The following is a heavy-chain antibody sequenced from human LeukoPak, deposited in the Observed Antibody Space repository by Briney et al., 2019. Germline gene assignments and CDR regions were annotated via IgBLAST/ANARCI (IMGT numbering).Heavy chain of an antibody. CDR3: ARNRWMDV. J-gene: IGHJ6*02. CDR1: GGSIGSYY. CDR2: MYYSGST. D-gene: IGHD3-16*02. V-gene: IGHV4-59*01. Sequence: SETLSLTCTVPGGSIGSYYWSWIRQPPGKGLEWIGYMYYSGSTNYNPSLKSRVTISVDTSKNQFSLKLSSVTAADTAVYYCARNRWMDVWGQGTTVTVSS.